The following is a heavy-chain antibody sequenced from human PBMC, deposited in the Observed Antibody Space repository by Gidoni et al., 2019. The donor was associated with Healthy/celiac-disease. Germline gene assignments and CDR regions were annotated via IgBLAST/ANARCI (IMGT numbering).Heavy chain of an antibody. CDR1: GGSISSGSYY. Sequence: QVQLQESGPGLVKPSQTLSLTCTVSGGSISSGSYYWSWIRPPAGKGLEWIGRIYTSGSTNYNPSLKSRVTMSVDTSKNQFSLKLSSVTAADTAVYYCARVSGGYYQDAFDIWGQGTMVTVSS. CDR2: IYTSGST. V-gene: IGHV4-61*02. CDR3: ARVSGGYYQDAFDI. J-gene: IGHJ3*02. D-gene: IGHD3-22*01.